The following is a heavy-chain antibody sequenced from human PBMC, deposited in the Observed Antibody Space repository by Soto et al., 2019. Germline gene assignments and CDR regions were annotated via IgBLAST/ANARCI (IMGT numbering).Heavy chain of an antibody. D-gene: IGHD2-15*01. V-gene: IGHV1-69*13. CDR3: ARAGYCSGGSYYYEGGSDY. CDR2: IIPIFGTA. J-gene: IGHJ4*02. CDR1: GGTFSSYA. Sequence: ASVKVSCKASGGTFSSYAISWVRQAPGQGLEWMGGIIPIFGTANYAQKFQGRVTITADESTSTAYMELSSLRSEDTAVYYCARAGYCSGGSYYYEGGSDYWGQG.